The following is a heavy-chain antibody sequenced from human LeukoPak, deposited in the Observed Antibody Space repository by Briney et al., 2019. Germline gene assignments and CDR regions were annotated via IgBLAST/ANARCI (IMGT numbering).Heavy chain of an antibody. V-gene: IGHV4-39*01. J-gene: IGHJ4*02. Sequence: NPGGSLRLSCAASGFTYSSYAMSWVRQAPGMGLEWIGSIYYTGNTYYNASLKSQVSISIDTSKNQFSLKLTSVTAADTAVYYCARQTGSGLFILPGGQGTLVTVSS. D-gene: IGHD3/OR15-3a*01. CDR2: IYYTGNT. CDR1: GFTYSSYA. CDR3: ARQTGSGLFILP.